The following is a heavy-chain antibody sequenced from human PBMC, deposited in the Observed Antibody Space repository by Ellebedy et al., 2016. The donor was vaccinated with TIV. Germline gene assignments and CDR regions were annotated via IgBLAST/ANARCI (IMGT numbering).Heavy chain of an antibody. V-gene: IGHV5-51*01. CDR1: GYIFTGSW. CDR3: ARQASGFDFDY. Sequence: GESLKISCEASGYIFTGSWIGWVRQVPGKGLEWMGMIFPSDSETIYSPSFQVQVTMSADKSITTAYLQWGSLKASDSGIYFCARQASGFDFDYWGQGTLVTVSS. J-gene: IGHJ4*02. D-gene: IGHD5-12*01. CDR2: IFPSDSET.